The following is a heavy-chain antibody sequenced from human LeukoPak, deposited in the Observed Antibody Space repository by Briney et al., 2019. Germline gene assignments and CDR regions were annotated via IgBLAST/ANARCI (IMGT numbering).Heavy chain of an antibody. V-gene: IGHV4-38-2*01. CDR2: IYNSGST. J-gene: IGHJ4*02. CDR3: ARNSSGNYFDY. D-gene: IGHD1-26*01. Sequence: SETLSLTCAVSGNSISSTYYWGWIRQPPGKELEWIGSIYNSGSTHYNPSLKSRVTISVDTSKNQFSLKLSSVTAADTAVYYCARNSSGNYFDYWGQGTLVTVPS. CDR1: GNSISSTYY.